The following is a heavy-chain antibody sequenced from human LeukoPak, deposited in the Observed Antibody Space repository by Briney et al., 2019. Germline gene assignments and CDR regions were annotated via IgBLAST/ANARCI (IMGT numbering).Heavy chain of an antibody. CDR3: AKCILTGYYKGYMDV. J-gene: IGHJ6*03. D-gene: IGHD3-9*01. CDR1: GFTFGDYA. V-gene: IGHV3-23*01. Sequence: PGGSLRLSCTASGFTFGDYAMSWVRQAPGKGLEWVSAISGSGGSTYYADSVKGRFTISRDNSKNTLYLQMNSLRAEDAAVYYCAKCILTGYYKGYMDVWGKGTTVTISS. CDR2: ISGSGGST.